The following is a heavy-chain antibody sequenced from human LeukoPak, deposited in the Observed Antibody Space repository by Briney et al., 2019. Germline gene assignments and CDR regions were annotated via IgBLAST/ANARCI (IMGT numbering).Heavy chain of an antibody. V-gene: IGHV1-2*02. Sequence: GASVKVSCKASGYTFTGYYMHWVRQAPGQGLEWMGWINPNSGGTNYAQKFQGRVTMTRDTSISTAYMELSRLRSDDTAVYYCARSETVVTPSRYFDYWGQGTLVTVSS. D-gene: IGHD4-23*01. CDR1: GYTFTGYY. CDR2: INPNSGGT. CDR3: ARSETVVTPSRYFDY. J-gene: IGHJ4*02.